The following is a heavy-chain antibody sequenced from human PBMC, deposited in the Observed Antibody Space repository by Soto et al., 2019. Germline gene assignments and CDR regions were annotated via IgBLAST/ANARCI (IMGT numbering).Heavy chain of an antibody. CDR1: GFTFSSYA. Sequence: GGSLRLSCAASGFTFSSYAMHWVRQAPGKGLEWVAVISYDGSNKYYADSVKGRFTISRDNSKNTLYLQMNSLRAEDTAVYYCARDRSWNDDFDYCGPGTLVTVSS. CDR3: ARDRSWNDDFDY. J-gene: IGHJ4*02. CDR2: ISYDGSNK. D-gene: IGHD1-1*01. V-gene: IGHV3-30-3*01.